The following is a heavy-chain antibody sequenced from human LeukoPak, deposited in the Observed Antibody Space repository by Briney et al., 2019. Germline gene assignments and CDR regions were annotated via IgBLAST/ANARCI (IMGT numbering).Heavy chain of an antibody. CDR3: AKGTLIYYDSSGDYFDY. CDR2: ISYDGSNK. D-gene: IGHD3-22*01. V-gene: IGHV3-30*18. CDR1: GFTFSSYG. Sequence: PGGSLRLSCAASGFTFSSYGMHWVRQAPGKGLEWVAVISYDGSNKYYADPVKGRFTISRDNSKNTLYLQMNSLRAEDTAVYYCAKGTLIYYDSSGDYFDYWGQGTLVTVSS. J-gene: IGHJ4*02.